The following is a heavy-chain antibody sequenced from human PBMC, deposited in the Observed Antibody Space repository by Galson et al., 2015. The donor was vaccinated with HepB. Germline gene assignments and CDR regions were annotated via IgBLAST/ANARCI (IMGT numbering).Heavy chain of an antibody. V-gene: IGHV1-18*04. D-gene: IGHD6-19*01. CDR3: ARVSPRVGVIPYNLAVPGVFFDY. CDR1: RYTFTSYG. Sequence: SVKVSCKASRYTFTSYGITWVRQAPGEGLEWMGWISAYNDNTNYAQKFQGRVTMTTDTSTSTVYMELRSLRSDDTAVYYCARVSPRVGVIPYNLAVPGVFFDYWGQGTLVTVSS. CDR2: ISAYNDNT. J-gene: IGHJ4*02.